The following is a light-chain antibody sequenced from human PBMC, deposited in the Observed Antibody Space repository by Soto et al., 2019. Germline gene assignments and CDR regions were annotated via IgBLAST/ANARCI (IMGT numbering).Light chain of an antibody. CDR3: QQYNSPWT. J-gene: IGKJ1*01. Sequence: EIVLTQSPGTLSLSPGERATLSCRASQSVSGSYLAWYLQKPGQAPRLLIYGASRRATGIPDRFSGSGSGTDFTLTISRLEPEYFAVYYCQQYNSPWTFGQGTKVEI. CDR2: GAS. V-gene: IGKV3-20*01. CDR1: QSVSGSY.